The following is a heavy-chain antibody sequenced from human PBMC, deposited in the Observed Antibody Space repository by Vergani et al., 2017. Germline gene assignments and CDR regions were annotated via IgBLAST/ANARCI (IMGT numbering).Heavy chain of an antibody. D-gene: IGHD6-19*01. CDR2: IHYSENT. Sequence: QVQLQESCPGLVKSSETLSLTCSVSFDSLRNLYCNLIPQPPGKGLEWIGSIHYSENTNYNPSLKTRVTNSVDTSKNQFTLTLTSVTAADTAVYYCVSDTHSGQRADRWGKGILVTVTS. CDR1: FDSLRNLY. CDR3: VSDTHSGQRADR. V-gene: IGHV4-59*11. J-gene: IGHJ5*02.